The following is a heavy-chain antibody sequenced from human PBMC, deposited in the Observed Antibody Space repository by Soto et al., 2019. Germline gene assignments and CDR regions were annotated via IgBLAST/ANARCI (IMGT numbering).Heavy chain of an antibody. CDR1: GFIFNRFG. CDR2: ISYDGKNT. CDR3: AKAVDISVRGVPPSDY. J-gene: IGHJ4*02. V-gene: IGHV3-30*18. D-gene: IGHD3-10*02. Sequence: GGSLRLSCAASGFIFNRFGMHWVRQAPGKGMKWVATISYDGKNTYCRDTAKGRFTISRDNDQNTLYLQMNSLRPEDTAIYFCAKAVDISVRGVPPSDYWGQGTLVTVSS.